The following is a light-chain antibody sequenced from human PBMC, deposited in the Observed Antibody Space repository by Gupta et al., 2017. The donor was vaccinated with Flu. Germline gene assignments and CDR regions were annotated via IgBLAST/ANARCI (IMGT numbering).Light chain of an antibody. V-gene: IGKV1-12*01. CDR3: QKSENFPFT. Sequence: SQMTQALSDVSALIGDKITIPCRAGRDNRNWVAWYHPRPGKTPKLLIYSASTLQTGVPSRFSGSGSGTDFSLTIASLQPEDVGTYCCQKSENFPFTFGHGTRL. J-gene: IGKJ5*01. CDR2: SAS. CDR1: RDNRNW.